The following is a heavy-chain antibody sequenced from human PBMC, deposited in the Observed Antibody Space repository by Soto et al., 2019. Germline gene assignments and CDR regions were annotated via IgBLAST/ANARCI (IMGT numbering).Heavy chain of an antibody. CDR3: APGICSSIWCVTQVDL. V-gene: IGHV3-30-3*01. CDR1: GFNFSFYA. CDR2: ISFDGNNI. J-gene: IGHJ1*01. Sequence: GGSLRLSCASSGFNFSFYAMHWVRQTPGKGLEWVAVISFDGNNIYYADSVRGRFTISRDSTSSMLYLQMNNLKPEDSAIHYCAPGICSSIWCVTQVDLWGQGTLDTVSS. D-gene: IGHD2-2*01.